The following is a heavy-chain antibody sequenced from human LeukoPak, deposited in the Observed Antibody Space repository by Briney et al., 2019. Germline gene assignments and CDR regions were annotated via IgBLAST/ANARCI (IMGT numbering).Heavy chain of an antibody. V-gene: IGHV4-59*07. Sequence: ADTLSLTCTVCGGPIRSYHWSWIRQPPGEGLEGIGYIYYSGSTNYNPSLKSRVTISVDTSKNQFSLKLSSVIAADTAVYYCATYSSSPRYDAFISGSKRQWSPSL. J-gene: IGHJ3*02. CDR1: GGPIRSYH. CDR2: IYYSGST. D-gene: IGHD6-6*01. CDR3: ATYSSSPRYDAFIS.